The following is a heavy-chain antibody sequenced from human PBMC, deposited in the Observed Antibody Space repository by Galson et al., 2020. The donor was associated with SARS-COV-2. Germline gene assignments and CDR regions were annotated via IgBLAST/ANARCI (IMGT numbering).Heavy chain of an antibody. Sequence: TGGSLRLSCAASGFVFSSYGMHWVRQAPGKGLEWVAVISYDGSKKFYADSVKGRFTISRDNSKNTLYLEMNSLGTEDTAVYYCAVGVYYDSSGYADYFHYWGQGTLVTGSS. CDR2: ISYDGSKK. V-gene: IGHV3-30*03. CDR1: GFVFSSYG. CDR3: AVGVYYDSSGYADYFHY. D-gene: IGHD3-22*01. J-gene: IGHJ1*01.